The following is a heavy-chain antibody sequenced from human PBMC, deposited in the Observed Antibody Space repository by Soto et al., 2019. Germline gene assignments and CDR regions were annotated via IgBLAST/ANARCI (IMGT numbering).Heavy chain of an antibody. D-gene: IGHD2-21*02. CDR3: ARVAYCGGDCYSGDY. CDR2: TRNKPNSYTT. CDR1: GFTFSDHY. V-gene: IGHV3-72*01. J-gene: IGHJ4*02. Sequence: EVELVESGGGLVQPGGSLRLSCAASGFTFSDHYMDWVRQAPGKGLEWVGRTRNKPNSYTTEYAASVKGRFTISRDDSKNSLYLQMNSLKTEDTAVYYCARVAYCGGDCYSGDYWGQGTLVTVSS.